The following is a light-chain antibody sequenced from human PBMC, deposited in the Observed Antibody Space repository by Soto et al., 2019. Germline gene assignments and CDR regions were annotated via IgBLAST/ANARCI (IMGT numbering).Light chain of an antibody. J-gene: IGLJ3*02. CDR1: SSDVGGYNS. Sequence: QSALTQPPSASGSPGQSVTISCTGTSSDVGGYNSVSWYQHHPGKAPQLMIYGVTKRPSGVPDRFSGSKSGNTASLTVSGLRADDEADYYCSSYVGSSSFVVFGGGTKLTVL. CDR3: SSYVGSSSFVV. V-gene: IGLV2-8*01. CDR2: GVT.